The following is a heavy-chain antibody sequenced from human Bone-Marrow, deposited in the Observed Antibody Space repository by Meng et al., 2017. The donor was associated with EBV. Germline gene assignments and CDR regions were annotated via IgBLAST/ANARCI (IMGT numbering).Heavy chain of an antibody. CDR3: ASESGRGFTPDY. J-gene: IGHJ4*02. CDR1: GGTFNSDA. D-gene: IGHD3-10*01. V-gene: IGHV1-69*01. CDR2: LIPMSGAP. Sequence: QARGVRSGAGVKKPGSSGKVSLRTSGGTFNSDAVSWGRQAPGQGLEWMGGLIPMSGAPHYAQKFQGRVTITADESTSTHYMDLSNLRSDDTAMYYCASESGRGFTPDYWGQGTLVTVSS.